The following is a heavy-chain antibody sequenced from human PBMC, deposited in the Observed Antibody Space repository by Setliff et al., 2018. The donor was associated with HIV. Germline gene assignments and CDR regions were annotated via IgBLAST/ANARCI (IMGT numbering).Heavy chain of an antibody. CDR3: ARDFKRYNTPCRFDP. J-gene: IGHJ5*02. V-gene: IGHV4-61*02. D-gene: IGHD1-1*01. CDR1: GASISSGSFY. CDR2: INTSGTT. Sequence: SETLSLTCTVSGASISSGSFYWSWIRQPAGKGLEWIGRINTSGTTIYSPSLKSRVTISLEKSNNQFSLKLSSVTAADTAVYYCARDFKRYNTPCRFDPWGQGILVTVSS.